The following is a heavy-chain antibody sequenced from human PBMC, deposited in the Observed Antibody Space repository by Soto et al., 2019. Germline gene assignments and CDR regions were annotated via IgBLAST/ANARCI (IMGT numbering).Heavy chain of an antibody. V-gene: IGHV4-34*01. CDR2: INHSGST. Sequence: LSLTCAVYGGSFSGYYWSWIRQPPGKGLEWIGEINHSGSTNYNPSLKSRVTISVDTSKNQFSLKLSSVTAADTAAYYCARTHITIFGVVINRLNWFDPWGQGTLVTVSS. CDR3: ARTHITIFGVVINRLNWFDP. CDR1: GGSFSGYY. D-gene: IGHD3-3*01. J-gene: IGHJ5*02.